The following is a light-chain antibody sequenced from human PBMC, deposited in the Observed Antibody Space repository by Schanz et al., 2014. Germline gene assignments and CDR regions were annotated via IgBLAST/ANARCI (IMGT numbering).Light chain of an antibody. J-gene: IGLJ3*02. CDR3: SSYASGSTPV. Sequence: QSALTQPASVSGSPGQSIAISCTGTSSDVGSYNLVSWYQQHPGKAPKLMIYDVSNRPSGVSSRFSGSKSGNTASLTISGLRAEDEADYYCSSYASGSTPVSGGGTKVTVL. V-gene: IGLV2-14*02. CDR1: SSDVGSYNL. CDR2: DVS.